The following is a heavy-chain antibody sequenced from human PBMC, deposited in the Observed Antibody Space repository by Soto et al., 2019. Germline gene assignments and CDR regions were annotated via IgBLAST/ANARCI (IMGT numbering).Heavy chain of an antibody. V-gene: IGHV3-23*02. CDR2: ISGTTDRT. CDR3: EGSWT. J-gene: IGHJ1*01. CDR1: GFTIRNYA. Sequence: EVQVLESGGGLVQPGGSLRLSCAASGFTIRNYAMSWVRQAPGKALEWVAGISGTTDRTYYRDSVEGRFTIFNDTSKNTLYLEMNSLRAEDTALYRCEGSWTWGQGTLVTVSS. D-gene: IGHD5-12*01.